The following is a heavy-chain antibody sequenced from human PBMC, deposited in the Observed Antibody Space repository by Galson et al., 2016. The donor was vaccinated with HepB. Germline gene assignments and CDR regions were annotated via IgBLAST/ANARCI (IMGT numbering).Heavy chain of an antibody. J-gene: IGHJ4*02. CDR1: GFTFSHYG. V-gene: IGHV3-30*03. Sequence: SLRLSCAASGFTFSHYGMHWVRQAPGKGLEWVTAISYDGNNKSYADSVKGRFTISGDNSKNTVSLQMNGLTTEDTAVYFCARVLSSGWTRQFDYWGQGTLVAVSS. CDR2: ISYDGNNK. CDR3: ARVLSSGWTRQFDY. D-gene: IGHD6-19*01.